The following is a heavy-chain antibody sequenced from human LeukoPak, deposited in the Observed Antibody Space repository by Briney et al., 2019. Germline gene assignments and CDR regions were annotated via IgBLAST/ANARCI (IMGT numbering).Heavy chain of an antibody. J-gene: IGHJ4*02. V-gene: IGHV3-21*01. CDR1: GFTFSSYS. CDR3: AREVDCSSTSCYEPFDY. D-gene: IGHD2-2*01. Sequence: GGSLRLSCAASGFTFSSYSMNWVRQAPGKGLEWVSSISSRSSYIYYADSVKGRFTISRDNAKNSLYLQMNSLRAEDTAVYYCAREVDCSSTSCYEPFDYWGQGTLVTVSS. CDR2: ISSRSSYI.